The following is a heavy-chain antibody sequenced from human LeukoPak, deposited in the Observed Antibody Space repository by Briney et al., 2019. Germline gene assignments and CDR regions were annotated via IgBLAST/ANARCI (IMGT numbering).Heavy chain of an antibody. CDR3: AKDTLSITMIVVAISYGMDV. Sequence: GSLRLSCAASGFTFDDYAMHWVRQAPGKGLEWVSLISGDGGSTYYADSVKGRFTISRDNSKNSLYLQMNSLRTEDTALYYCAKDTLSITMIVVAISYGMDVWGQGTTVTVSS. J-gene: IGHJ6*02. V-gene: IGHV3-43*02. CDR2: ISGDGGST. D-gene: IGHD3-22*01. CDR1: GFTFDDYA.